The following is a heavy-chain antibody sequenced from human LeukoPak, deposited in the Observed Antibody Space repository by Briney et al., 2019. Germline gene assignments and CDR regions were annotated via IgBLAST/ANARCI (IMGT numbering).Heavy chain of an antibody. J-gene: IGHJ3*02. Sequence: PGGSLRLSCAASGFTLSSYSMNWVRQAPGKGLEWVSSSSSSSSYIYYADSVKGRFTISRDKAKNSLYLQMNSLRAEDTAVYYCARGFSGDAFDIWGQGTMVTVSS. CDR1: GFTLSSYS. V-gene: IGHV3-21*01. D-gene: IGHD3-3*02. CDR2: SSSSSSYI. CDR3: ARGFSGDAFDI.